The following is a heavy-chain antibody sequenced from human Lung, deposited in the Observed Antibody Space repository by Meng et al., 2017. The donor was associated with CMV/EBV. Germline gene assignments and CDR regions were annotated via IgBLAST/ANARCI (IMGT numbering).Heavy chain of an antibody. CDR1: GYTFASYG. Sequence: QVQRVQSGAEVKKPGASVRVSCEASGYTFASYGISWLRQAPGQGLEWMGWFVNNVDTYSAQKFQGRVTMTTDTHTSTAFMELRSLRSDDTAVYYCARGTPGRSYSDYWGQGTLVTVSS. V-gene: IGHV1-18*01. CDR2: FVNNVDT. CDR3: ARGTPGRSYSDY. D-gene: IGHD3-10*01. J-gene: IGHJ4*02.